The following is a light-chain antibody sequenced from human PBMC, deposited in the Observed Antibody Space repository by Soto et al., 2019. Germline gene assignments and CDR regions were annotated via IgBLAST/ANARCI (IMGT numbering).Light chain of an antibody. CDR1: QSINNW. CDR3: QQYNSYPHT. J-gene: IGKJ2*01. CDR2: KAS. V-gene: IGKV1-5*03. Sequence: DIQMTQSPSTLSASVGDRVTITCRASQSINNWLAWYQQRPGTAPKLLIYKASTLQTGVPSRFSGSASGTEFTLTMISLQPDDFATYYCQQYNSYPHTFGQGTKLEIK.